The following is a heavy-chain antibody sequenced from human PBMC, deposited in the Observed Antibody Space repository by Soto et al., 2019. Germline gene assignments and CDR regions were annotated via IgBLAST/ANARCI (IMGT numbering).Heavy chain of an antibody. V-gene: IGHV3-30*18. Sequence: GGSLRLSCAASGFTFSSYGMHWVRQAQGKGLEWVTFISYDGNNKYYADSVKGRFTFSRDNSKNTQYLQINSLRAEDTAVYFCAKALGELSPESFDYWGRGTLVTVSS. J-gene: IGHJ4*02. CDR3: AKALGELSPESFDY. D-gene: IGHD3-16*02. CDR1: GFTFSSYG. CDR2: ISYDGNNK.